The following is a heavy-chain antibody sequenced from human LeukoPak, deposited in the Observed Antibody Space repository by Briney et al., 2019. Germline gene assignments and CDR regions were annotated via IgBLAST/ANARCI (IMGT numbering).Heavy chain of an antibody. Sequence: GESLKISFKASGYTFTNNWIGWVRQMPGKGLEWMGRIFPGDYDTRYSPSFQGQVTITADRSINTVYLQWNSLRASDSAIYYCVKSWCRGILVCPDYWGQGTMVTVSS. CDR3: VKSWCRGILVCPDY. CDR1: GYTFTNNW. D-gene: IGHD4/OR15-4a*01. CDR2: IFPGDYDT. J-gene: IGHJ4*02. V-gene: IGHV5-51*01.